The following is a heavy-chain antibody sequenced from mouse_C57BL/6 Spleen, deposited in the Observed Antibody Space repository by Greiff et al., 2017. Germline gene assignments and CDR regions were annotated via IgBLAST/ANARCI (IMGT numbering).Heavy chain of an antibody. CDR1: GYTFTDYY. Sequence: FQLQQSGPELVKPGASVKISCKASGYTFTDYYMNWVKQSHGKSLEWIGEINPNNGGTSYNQKFKVKATLTVDTSSSTAYMELRSLTSEDSAVYYCARRSWDYDAFAYWGQGTLVTVSA. CDR2: INPNNGGT. V-gene: IGHV1-26*01. D-gene: IGHD2-4*01. CDR3: ARRSWDYDAFAY. J-gene: IGHJ3*01.